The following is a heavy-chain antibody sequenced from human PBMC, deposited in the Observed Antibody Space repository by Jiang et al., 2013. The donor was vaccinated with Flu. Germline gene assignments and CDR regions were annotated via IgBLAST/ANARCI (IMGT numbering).Heavy chain of an antibody. V-gene: IGHV2-5*02. J-gene: IGHJ4*02. CDR3: AHRSYYSDRSGYFPLDY. CDR1: GFSLTTSGVG. Sequence: KPTQTLTLTCTFSGFSLTTSGVGVGWIRQPPGKAPEWLVLIYWDDDKRYRPSLKNRLTITKDTSKNQVVLTLTNMDPVDTGTYYCAHRSYYSDRSGYFPLDYWGQGTLVTVSS. CDR2: IYWDDDK. D-gene: IGHD3-22*01.